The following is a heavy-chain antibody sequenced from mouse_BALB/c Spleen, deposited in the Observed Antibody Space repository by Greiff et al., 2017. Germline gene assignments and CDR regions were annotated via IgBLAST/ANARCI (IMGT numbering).Heavy chain of an antibody. D-gene: IGHD1-2*01. J-gene: IGHJ4*01. CDR1: GYSITSGYY. V-gene: IGHV3-6*02. Sequence: EVQLQESGPGLVKPSQSLSLTCSVTGYSITSGYYWNWIRQFPGNKLEWMGYISYDGSNNYNPSLKNRISITRDTSKNQFFLKLNSVTTEDTATYYCALRLSYAMDYWGQGTSVTVSS. CDR3: ALRLSYAMDY. CDR2: ISYDGSN.